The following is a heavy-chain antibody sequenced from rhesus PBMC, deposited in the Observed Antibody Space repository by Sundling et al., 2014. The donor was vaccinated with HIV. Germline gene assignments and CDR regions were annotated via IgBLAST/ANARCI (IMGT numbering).Heavy chain of an antibody. CDR3: ARVILAGTLFDY. Sequence: QVTLKESGPALVKPTQTLTLTCSFSGFSLTTSGMAVGWIRQPPGKGLEWIGEINGNSGSTHYSPSLKSRVTISKDTSKNQFSLKLSSVTAADTAVYYCARVILAGTLFDYWGQGVLVTVSS. V-gene: IGHV4-127*01. CDR1: GFSLTTSGMA. J-gene: IGHJ4*01. D-gene: IGHD1-1*01. CDR2: INGNSGST.